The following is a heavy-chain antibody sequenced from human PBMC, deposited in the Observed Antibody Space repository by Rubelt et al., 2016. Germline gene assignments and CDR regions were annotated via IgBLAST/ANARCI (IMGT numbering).Heavy chain of an antibody. CDR3: AKDLGYSGSYRFDY. V-gene: IGHV3-23*04. J-gene: IGHJ4*02. CDR2: MSSSGSYT. D-gene: IGHD1-26*01. Sequence: EVQLVESGGGLIQPGGSLRLACAASGFTFSSYAMSWVRQAPGKGLERVSYMSSSGSYTNYADSVKGRFTISRDNSKNTLYLQMNSLRAEDTAVYYCAKDLGYSGSYRFDYWGQGTMVTVSS. CDR1: GFTFSSYA.